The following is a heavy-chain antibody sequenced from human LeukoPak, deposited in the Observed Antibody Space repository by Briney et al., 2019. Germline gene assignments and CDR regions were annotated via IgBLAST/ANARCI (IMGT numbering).Heavy chain of an antibody. Sequence: SGGSLRLSCAASGFTFSAYAMTWVRQAPGKGLEWVSVISGNGDSTYYADSVKGRFTISRDNSKNTLFLQMNSLRAEDTAVYYCAKSRIAVAGTSMWGQGTLVTVSS. J-gene: IGHJ4*02. CDR2: ISGNGDST. CDR3: AKSRIAVAGTSM. CDR1: GFTFSAYA. D-gene: IGHD6-19*01. V-gene: IGHV3-23*01.